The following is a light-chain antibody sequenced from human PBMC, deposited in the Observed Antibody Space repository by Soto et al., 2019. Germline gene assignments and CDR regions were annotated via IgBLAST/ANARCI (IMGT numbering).Light chain of an antibody. Sequence: EIMLTQSPGTLSLSPGERATLSCRASQSVSSYLAWYQQRPGQAPRLLIFDASNRATGIPARFSGSGSGTDFTLTISSLEPEDFAVYYCQQRGNWPYTFGQGTKVEIK. CDR2: DAS. CDR3: QQRGNWPYT. V-gene: IGKV3-11*01. CDR1: QSVSSY. J-gene: IGKJ2*01.